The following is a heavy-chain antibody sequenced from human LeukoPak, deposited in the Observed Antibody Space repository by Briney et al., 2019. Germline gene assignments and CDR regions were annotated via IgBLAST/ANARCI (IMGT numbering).Heavy chain of an antibody. CDR1: GFTFSSYW. J-gene: IGHJ3*02. Sequence: GGSLRLSCAASGFTFSSYWMHWVRQAPGKGLVWVSRINSDGSSTSYADSVKGRFTISRDNSKNTLYLQMNSLRAEDTAVYYCAKSVGYCSGGSCYDAFDIWGQGTMVTVSS. D-gene: IGHD2-15*01. CDR2: INSDGSST. CDR3: AKSVGYCSGGSCYDAFDI. V-gene: IGHV3-74*01.